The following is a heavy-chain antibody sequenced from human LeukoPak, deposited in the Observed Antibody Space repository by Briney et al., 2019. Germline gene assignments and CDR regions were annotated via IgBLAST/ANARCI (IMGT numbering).Heavy chain of an antibody. V-gene: IGHV3-30*03. CDR2: IAFDGINN. Sequence: GGSLRLSCAASGSTFSRSYMGWVRQAPGKGLEWVAIIAFDGINNYYTGSVKGRFTISRDNSKSTLYLQMNSLRPEDSAVYYCARATGGSYYDADYYYGLDVWGQGTTVTVS. CDR3: ARATGGSYYDADYYYGLDV. J-gene: IGHJ6*02. D-gene: IGHD1-26*01. CDR1: GSTFSRSY.